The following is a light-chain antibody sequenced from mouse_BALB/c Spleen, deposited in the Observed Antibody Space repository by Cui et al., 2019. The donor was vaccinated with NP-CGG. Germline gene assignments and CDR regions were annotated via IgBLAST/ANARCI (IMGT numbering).Light chain of an antibody. CDR2: GTN. J-gene: IGLJ1*01. Sequence: QALVPQESELTTSPGETVTLTCRSSTGAVTTSNYANWVQEKPDHLFTGLIGGTNNRAPGVPARFSGSLIGDKAALTITGAQTEDEAIYFCALWYSNHWVFGGGTKLTVL. V-gene: IGLV1*01. CDR3: ALWYSNHWV. CDR1: TGAVTTSNY.